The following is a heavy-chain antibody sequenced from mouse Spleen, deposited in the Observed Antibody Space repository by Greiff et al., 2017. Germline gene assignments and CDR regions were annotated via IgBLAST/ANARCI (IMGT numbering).Heavy chain of an antibody. CDR3: ARYNDGYYGY. V-gene: IGHV7-3*01. CDR2: IRNKANGYTT. D-gene: IGHD2-3*01. CDR1: GFTFTDYY. Sequence: EVKLVESGGGLVQPGGSLSLSCAASGFTFTDYYMSWVRQPPGKALEWLGFIRNKANGYTTEYSASVKGRFTISRDNSQSILYLQMNALRAEDSATYYCARYNDGYYGYWGQGTTLTVSS. J-gene: IGHJ2*01.